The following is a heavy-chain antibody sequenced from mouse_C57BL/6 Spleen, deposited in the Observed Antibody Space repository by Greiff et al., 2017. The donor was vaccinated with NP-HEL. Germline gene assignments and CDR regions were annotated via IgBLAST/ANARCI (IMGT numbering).Heavy chain of an antibody. J-gene: IGHJ1*03. CDR1: GFTFSDYG. V-gene: IGHV5-17*01. CDR2: ISSGSSTI. D-gene: IGHD1-1*01. CDR3: ARGGYYGSSWDWYFDG. Sequence: EVKLVESGGGLVKPGGSLKLSCAASGFTFSDYGMHWVRQAPEKGLEWVAYISSGSSTIYYADTVKGRFTISRDNAKNTLFLQMTSLRSEETAMYYCARGGYYGSSWDWYFDGWGTGTTVTVSS.